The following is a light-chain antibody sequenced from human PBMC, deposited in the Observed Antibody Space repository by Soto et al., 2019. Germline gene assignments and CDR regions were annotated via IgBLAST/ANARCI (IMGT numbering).Light chain of an antibody. J-gene: IGKJ4*01. CDR1: RSIRKN. V-gene: IGKV3-15*01. CDR3: QQYDDWPGVT. Sequence: EIVMTQSPASLSVSPGERATLSCRASRSIRKNLAWYQQKPGQSPRFLIYDASTRATGIPARFSGSGSGTDFTLTISSLQSEDSATYYCQQYDDWPGVTFGGGTKVEI. CDR2: DAS.